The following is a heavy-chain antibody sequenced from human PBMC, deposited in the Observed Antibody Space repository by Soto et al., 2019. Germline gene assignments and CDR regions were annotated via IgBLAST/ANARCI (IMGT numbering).Heavy chain of an antibody. J-gene: IGHJ4*02. CDR3: ARAPSRGVDY. D-gene: IGHD3-10*01. CDR1: EGSGIDVGYR. Sequence: SETMCLRYTVSEGSGIDVGYRRSWIRKPPGKGLEWIGEINHSGSTNYNPSLKSRVTISVDTSKNQFSLKLSSVTVADTAVYYGARAPSRGVDYWGQGTLVTGSS. V-gene: IGHV4-61*08. CDR2: INHSGST.